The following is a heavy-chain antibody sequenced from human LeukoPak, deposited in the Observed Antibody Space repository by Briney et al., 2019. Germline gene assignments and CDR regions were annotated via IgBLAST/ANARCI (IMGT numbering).Heavy chain of an antibody. D-gene: IGHD1-26*01. V-gene: IGHV3-48*04. J-gene: IGHJ4*02. Sequence: GGSLRLSCAASGFTFSSYSMNWVRQAPGKGLEWVSYISSSSSTIYYADSVKGRFTISRDNAKNSLYLQMNSLRAEDTAVYYCARKGGGVDYWGQGTLVTVSS. CDR2: ISSSSSTI. CDR3: ARKGGGVDY. CDR1: GFTFSSYS.